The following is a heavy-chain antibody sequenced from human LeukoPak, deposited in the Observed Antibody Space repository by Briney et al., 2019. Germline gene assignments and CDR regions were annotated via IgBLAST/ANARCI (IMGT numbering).Heavy chain of an antibody. J-gene: IGHJ2*01. CDR3: ARGRGTTMVRGVITNYFDL. Sequence: ASVKVSCKASGYTFTGQYLHWVRQAPGQGLEWMGWIDPNSGGTNYAQRFLGSVTMTGDTSINTAFMELSRLRSDDTAIYYCARGRGTTMVRGVITNYFDLWGRGSLVTVSS. CDR1: GYTFTGQY. V-gene: IGHV1-2*02. D-gene: IGHD3-10*01. CDR2: IDPNSGGT.